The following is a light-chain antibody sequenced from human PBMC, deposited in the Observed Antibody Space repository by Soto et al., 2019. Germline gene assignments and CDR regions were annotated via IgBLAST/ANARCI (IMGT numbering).Light chain of an antibody. CDR3: QQYFSAPS. CDR2: WAS. Sequence: DIVMTQSPDSLAVSLGERATINCKSSQSVFYNSDNRNHLAWYQQKPGQSPRLLIYWASTRESGVPDRFSGSGSGSDFTLTISSLQAEDVAVYFCQQYFSAPSFGQGTKLEIK. J-gene: IGKJ2*01. V-gene: IGKV4-1*01. CDR1: QSVFYNSDNRNH.